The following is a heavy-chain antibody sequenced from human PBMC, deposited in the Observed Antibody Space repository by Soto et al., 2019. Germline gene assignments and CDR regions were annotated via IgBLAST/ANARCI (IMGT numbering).Heavy chain of an antibody. CDR2: FDPEDGET. CDR3: ARGSGGSSWAANYYYYSMDV. J-gene: IGHJ6*02. V-gene: IGHV1-24*01. D-gene: IGHD6-13*01. Sequence: ASVKVSCKVSGYTLTELSMHWVRQAPGKGLEWMGGFDPEDGETIYAQKFQGRVTMTEDTSTDTAYMELSSLRSEDTAVYYCARGSGGSSWAANYYYYSMDVWGQGTTVTVSS. CDR1: GYTLTELS.